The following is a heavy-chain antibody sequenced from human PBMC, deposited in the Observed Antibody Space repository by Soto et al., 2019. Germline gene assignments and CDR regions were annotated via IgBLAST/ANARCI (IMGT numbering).Heavy chain of an antibody. CDR2: IIPIFGTA. Sequence: QVQLVQSGAEVKKPGSSVKVSCKASGGTFSSYAISWVRQAPGQGLEWMGGIIPIFGTANYAQKFQGRVTITADESTGTAYMELSSLRSEDTAVYYCARSTHDSSGYYYVGSSFDYWGQGTLVTVSS. CDR3: ARSTHDSSGYYYVGSSFDY. J-gene: IGHJ4*02. CDR1: GGTFSSYA. V-gene: IGHV1-69*01. D-gene: IGHD3-22*01.